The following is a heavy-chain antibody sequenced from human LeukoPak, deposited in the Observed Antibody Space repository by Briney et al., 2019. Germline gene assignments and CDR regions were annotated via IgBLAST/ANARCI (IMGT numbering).Heavy chain of an antibody. CDR2: INTNTGNP. D-gene: IGHD3-22*01. CDR1: GYIFTNYV. CDR3: ARGDYDTHGYQTR. Sequence: ASVKVSCKASGYIFTNYVLHWVRQAPGQGLEWMGWINTNTGNPTYAQGFTGRLVFSLDTSVSTAYLQISSLKADDTAMYYCARGDYDTHGYQTRWGQGTLVTVSS. J-gene: IGHJ4*02. V-gene: IGHV7-4-1*02.